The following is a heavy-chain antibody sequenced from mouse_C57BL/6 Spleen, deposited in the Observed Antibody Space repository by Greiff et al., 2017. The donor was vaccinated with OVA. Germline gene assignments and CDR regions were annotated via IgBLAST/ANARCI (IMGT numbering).Heavy chain of an antibody. V-gene: IGHV1-82*01. Sequence: VQLQQSGPELVKPGASVKISCKASGYAFSSSWMNWVKQRPGKGLEWIGRIYPGDGDTNYNGKFKGKATLTADKSSSTAYMQLSSLTSEDSAVYFCARREDYDYDDAMDYWGQGTSVTVSS. CDR3: ARREDYDYDDAMDY. D-gene: IGHD2-4*01. CDR2: IYPGDGDT. CDR1: GYAFSSSW. J-gene: IGHJ4*01.